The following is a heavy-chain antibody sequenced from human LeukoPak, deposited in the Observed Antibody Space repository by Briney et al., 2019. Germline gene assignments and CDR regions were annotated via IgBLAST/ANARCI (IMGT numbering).Heavy chain of an antibody. J-gene: IGHJ3*02. CDR1: EFSFSRVG. D-gene: IGHD3-10*01. V-gene: IGHV3-30*18. CDR2: ISYDGSNK. Sequence: GRSLRLSCSASEFSFSRVGMHWVRQAPGKGLEWVAVISYDGSNKYYADSVKGRFTISRDNSKNTLFLQMNRLRAEDTAVYYCAKDIRGIAYVHDAFSIWGQVTRVTVSS. CDR3: AKDIRGIAYVHDAFSI.